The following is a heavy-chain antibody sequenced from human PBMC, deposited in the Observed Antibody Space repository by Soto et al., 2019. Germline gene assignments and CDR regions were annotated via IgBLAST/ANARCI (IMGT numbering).Heavy chain of an antibody. Sequence: GGSLRLSCAASGFTLSNYWMSWVRQAPGKGLEWVASIKLDGSEEFYVDSVRGRFTISRDNAKNSVYLQMNSLRAEDTALYYCARDKKPFNWSPSILKSYYYGMDVWGQGTTVTVSS. J-gene: IGHJ6*02. CDR1: GFTLSNYW. D-gene: IGHD1-1*01. CDR3: ARDKKPFNWSPSILKSYYYGMDV. V-gene: IGHV3-7*03. CDR2: IKLDGSEE.